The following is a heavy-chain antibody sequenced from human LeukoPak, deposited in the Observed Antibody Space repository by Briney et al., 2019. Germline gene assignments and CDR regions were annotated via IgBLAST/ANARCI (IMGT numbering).Heavy chain of an antibody. CDR2: IYYGGST. Sequence: PSETLSLTCTVSVGSISSYYWSWIRQPPGKGLQWIGYIYYGGSTNYNPSLKSRVTISVDTSKNQFSLNLNCVTAADTAVYYCARYARIAAAGKGYYFDYWGQGTLVTVSS. J-gene: IGHJ4*02. D-gene: IGHD6-13*01. CDR1: VGSISSYY. V-gene: IGHV4-59*01. CDR3: ARYARIAAAGKGYYFDY.